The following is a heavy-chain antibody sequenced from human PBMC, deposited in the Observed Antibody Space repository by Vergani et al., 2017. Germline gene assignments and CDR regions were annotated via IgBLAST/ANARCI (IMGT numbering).Heavy chain of an antibody. J-gene: IGHJ3*02. CDR1: GGTFSSYA. V-gene: IGHV1-69*01. Sequence: QVQLVQSGAEVKKPGSSVKVSCKASGGTFSSYAISWVRQAPGQGLEWMGGIIPIFGTANYAQKFQGRVTITADESTCTAYMELSSLRSEDTAVYYCANEQDSSGPLGTNDAFDIWGQGTMVTVSS. CDR2: IIPIFGTA. CDR3: ANEQDSSGPLGTNDAFDI. D-gene: IGHD3-22*01.